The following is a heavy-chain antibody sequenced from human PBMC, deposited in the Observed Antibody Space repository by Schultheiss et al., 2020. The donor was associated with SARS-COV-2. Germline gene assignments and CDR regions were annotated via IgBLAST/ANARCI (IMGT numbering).Heavy chain of an antibody. CDR1: GGSISSIDYY. Sequence: SETLSLTCTVSGGSISSIDYYWSWIRQPPGRGLEWIGYIYYSGSTYYNPSLKSRVTISVDTSKNQFSLKLSSVTAADTAVYYCAREYSSSSAFDYWGQGTLVTVSS. CDR2: IYYSGST. V-gene: IGHV4-30-4*01. CDR3: AREYSSSSAFDY. J-gene: IGHJ4*02. D-gene: IGHD6-6*01.